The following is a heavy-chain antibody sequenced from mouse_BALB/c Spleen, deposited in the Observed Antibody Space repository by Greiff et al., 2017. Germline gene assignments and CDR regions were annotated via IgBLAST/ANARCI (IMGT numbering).Heavy chain of an antibody. J-gene: IGHJ4*01. CDR2: IYPGDGDT. V-gene: IGHV1-87*01. CDR3: ARGGYGYDVRAMDY. D-gene: IGHD2-2*01. Sequence: QVHVKQSGAELARPGASVKLSCKASGYTFTSYWMQWVKQRPGQGLEWIGAIYPGDGDTRYTQKFKGKATLTADKSSSTAYMQLSSLASEDSAVYYGARGGYGYDVRAMDYWGQGTSVTVSS. CDR1: GYTFTSYW.